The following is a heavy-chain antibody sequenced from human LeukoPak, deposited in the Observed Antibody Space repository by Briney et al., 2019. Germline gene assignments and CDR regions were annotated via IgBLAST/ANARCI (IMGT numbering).Heavy chain of an antibody. V-gene: IGHV4-59*01. CDR2: IYYSGST. D-gene: IGHD3-10*01. J-gene: IGHJ4*02. Sequence: SETLSLTCTVSGGSISSYYWSWVRQPPKKGLEWIGYIYYSGSTNYNPSLKSRVTISVDTSKNQFSLKLTSVTAADTAVYFCTRGGSNFDYWGQGTLVTVSS. CDR3: TRGGSNFDY. CDR1: GGSISSYY.